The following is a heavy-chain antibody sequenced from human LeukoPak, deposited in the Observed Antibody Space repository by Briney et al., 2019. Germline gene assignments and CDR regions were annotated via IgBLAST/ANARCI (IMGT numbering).Heavy chain of an antibody. D-gene: IGHD3-9*01. Sequence: PSETLSLTCTVSGGSISSSSYYWGWIRQPPGKGLEWIGSIYYSGSTYYNPSLKSRVTISVDTSKNQFSLKLSSVTAADTAVYYCARLGYDILTGLYYFDYWGRGTLVTVSS. CDR1: GGSISSSSYY. V-gene: IGHV4-39*01. CDR2: IYYSGST. CDR3: ARLGYDILTGLYYFDY. J-gene: IGHJ4*02.